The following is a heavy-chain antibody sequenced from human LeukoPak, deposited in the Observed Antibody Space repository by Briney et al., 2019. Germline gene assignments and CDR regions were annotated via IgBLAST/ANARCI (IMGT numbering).Heavy chain of an antibody. Sequence: ASVKVSCKASGYTFTSYGISWVRQAPGQGLEWMGWISAYNGNTNYAQKLQGRVTMTTDTSTSTAYMELRSLRSDDTAVYYCARDLSAVVTPGFDYWGQGTLVTVSS. J-gene: IGHJ4*02. CDR2: ISAYNGNT. D-gene: IGHD4-23*01. CDR1: GYTFTSYG. CDR3: ARDLSAVVTPGFDY. V-gene: IGHV1-18*01.